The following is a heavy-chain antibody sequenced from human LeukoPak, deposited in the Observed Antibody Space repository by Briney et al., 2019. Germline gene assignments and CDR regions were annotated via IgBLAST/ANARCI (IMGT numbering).Heavy chain of an antibody. Sequence: GGSPRLSCVASGFTFSNYAMSWVRQAPGKGLELVSGIWGTDDKTVYGDAVKGRFTISRDNSKNTLYLQMNSLRADDAAVYYCAKTQGYYDAWGQGALVTVSS. CDR2: IWGTDDKT. V-gene: IGHV3-23*01. CDR3: AKTQGYYDA. D-gene: IGHD2-15*01. J-gene: IGHJ5*02. CDR1: GFTFSNYA.